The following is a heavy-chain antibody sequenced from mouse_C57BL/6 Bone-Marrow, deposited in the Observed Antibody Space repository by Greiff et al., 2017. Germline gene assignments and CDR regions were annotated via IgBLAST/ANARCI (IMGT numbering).Heavy chain of an antibody. V-gene: IGHV1-22*01. D-gene: IGHD1-1*01. CDR3: ARGGFGSSLYYYAMDY. CDR2: INPNNGGT. CDR1: GYTFTDYN. Sequence: VQLQQSGPELVKPGASVKMSCKASGYTFTDYNMNWVKQSHGKSLEWIGYINPNNGGTSYNQKFKGKATLTVNKSSSTAYMELRSLTSEDSAVYYCARGGFGSSLYYYAMDYGGQGTSVTVSS. J-gene: IGHJ4*01.